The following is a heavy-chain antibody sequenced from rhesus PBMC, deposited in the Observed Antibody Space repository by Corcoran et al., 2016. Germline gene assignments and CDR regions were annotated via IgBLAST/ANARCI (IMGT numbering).Heavy chain of an antibody. J-gene: IGHJ5-1*01. CDR3: ARVGGDWNV. Sequence: EVQLVETGGGWVQPGGSLRLSCAASGFTFSSYALQWVRQGPGKGLEWISAINSGGGSTYYADSVKGRFTISRDNSKNTLSLQMNSLRAEDTAVYYCARVGGDWNVWGPGVLVTVSS. CDR2: INSGGGST. CDR1: GFTFSSYA. V-gene: IGHV3S42*01. D-gene: IGHD1-26*01.